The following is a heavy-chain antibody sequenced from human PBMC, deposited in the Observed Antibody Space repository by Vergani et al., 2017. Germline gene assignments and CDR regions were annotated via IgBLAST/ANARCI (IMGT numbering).Heavy chain of an antibody. Sequence: QVQLQESGPGLVKPSETLSLTCTVSGGSISSYYWSWIRQPPGKGLEWIGYIYYSGSTNYNPSLKSRVTISVDTSKNPFSLKLSSVTAADTAVYYCAREVVTMVRGVIVYWFDPWGQGTLVTVSS. CDR3: AREVVTMVRGVIVYWFDP. V-gene: IGHV4-59*01. CDR2: IYYSGST. J-gene: IGHJ5*02. CDR1: GGSISSYY. D-gene: IGHD3-10*01.